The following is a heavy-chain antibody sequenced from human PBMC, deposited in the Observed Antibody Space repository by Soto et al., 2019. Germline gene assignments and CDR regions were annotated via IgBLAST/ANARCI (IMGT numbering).Heavy chain of an antibody. Sequence: VGSLRLSCAVSGFTFSSYSMNWVRQAPGKGLEWVSDISGSGSSTYYADSVKGRFTISRDNSKNTLYLQMNSLRAEDTAVYYCAKATYYDFWSGYVYWGQGTLVTVSS. CDR2: ISGSGSST. V-gene: IGHV3-23*01. CDR3: AKATYYDFWSGYVY. J-gene: IGHJ4*02. D-gene: IGHD3-3*01. CDR1: GFTFSSYS.